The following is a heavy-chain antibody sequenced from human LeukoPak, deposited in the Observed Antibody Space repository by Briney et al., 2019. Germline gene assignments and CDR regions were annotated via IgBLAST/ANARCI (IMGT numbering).Heavy chain of an antibody. J-gene: IGHJ6*03. CDR2: IYYSGST. CDR1: GGSISSSSYY. Sequence: SETLSLTCTVSGGSISSSSYYWGWIRQPPGKGLEWIGSIYYSGSTYYNPSLKSRVTISVDTSKNQFSLKLSSVTAADMAVYYCAVRGAARHGPYYYYYMDVWGKGTTVTVSS. D-gene: IGHD6-6*01. V-gene: IGHV4-39*01. CDR3: AVRGAARHGPYYYYYMDV.